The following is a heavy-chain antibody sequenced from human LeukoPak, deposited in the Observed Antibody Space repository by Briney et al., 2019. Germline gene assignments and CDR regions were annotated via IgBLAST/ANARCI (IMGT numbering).Heavy chain of an antibody. D-gene: IGHD6-19*01. V-gene: IGHV4-34*01. J-gene: IGHJ5*02. CDR2: INHSGST. CDR3: ARSSDRGSGWYWRENNWFDP. CDR1: GGSFSGYY. Sequence: SETLSLTCAVYGGSFSGYYWSWIRQPPGKGLEWIGEINHSGSTNYNPSLKSRVTISVDTSKNQFSLKLSSVTAADTAVYYCARSSDRGSGWYWRENNWFDPWGQGTLVTVSS.